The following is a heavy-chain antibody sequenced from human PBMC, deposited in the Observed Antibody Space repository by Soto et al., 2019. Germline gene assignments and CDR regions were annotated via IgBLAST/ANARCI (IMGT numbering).Heavy chain of an antibody. D-gene: IGHD2-15*01. Sequence: ASVKVSCKASGYTFTSYDINWVRQATGQGLEWMGWMNPNSGNRGYAQKFQGRVTLTRNTSISTAYMELSSLRSEDTAVYYCARGLCSGGSCYPHNWFAPWGQGTLVTVSS. V-gene: IGHV1-8*01. CDR1: GYTFTSYD. CDR3: ARGLCSGGSCYPHNWFAP. CDR2: MNPNSGNR. J-gene: IGHJ5*02.